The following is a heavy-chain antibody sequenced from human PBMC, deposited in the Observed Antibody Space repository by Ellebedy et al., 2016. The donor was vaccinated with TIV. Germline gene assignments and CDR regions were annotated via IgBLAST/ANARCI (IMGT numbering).Heavy chain of an antibody. V-gene: IGHV1-69*10. J-gene: IGHJ4*02. CDR1: GGTFSNYA. D-gene: IGHD1-26*01. CDR2: IIPILGIA. CDR3: ARWAGSSGSFQGPYDY. Sequence: AASVKVSCKASGGTFSNYAINWVRHAPGQGLEWMGRIIPILGIADYAQNFQGRVTFTADKSTSTAYMELSSLRSEDTAVYYCARWAGSSGSFQGPYDYWGQGTLVAVSS.